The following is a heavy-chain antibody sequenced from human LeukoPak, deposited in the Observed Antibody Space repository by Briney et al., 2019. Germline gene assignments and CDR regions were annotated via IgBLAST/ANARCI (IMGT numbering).Heavy chain of an antibody. CDR3: TKAPGVTTGWFDP. Sequence: GMSLRLSCAASGFRFAYYAMHWVRQAPGKGLEWVSGISWNTANTGYADSVKGRFTISRDNARNSLYLQMNSLRVEDTAFYYCTKAPGVTTGWFDPWGQGTLVTVSS. CDR2: ISWNTANT. J-gene: IGHJ5*02. CDR1: GFRFAYYA. D-gene: IGHD4-17*01. V-gene: IGHV3-9*01.